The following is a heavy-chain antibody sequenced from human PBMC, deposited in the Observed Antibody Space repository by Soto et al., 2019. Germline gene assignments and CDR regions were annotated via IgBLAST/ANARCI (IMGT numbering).Heavy chain of an antibody. CDR1: GFTFSNYE. CDR3: ARENYDVSGYFLDY. Sequence: EVQLVESGGGLVQPGGSLRLSCAASGFTFSNYELSWVRQAPGKGLEWISYISSTASHIYYADSVKGRVTISRDNAKNSLYLQMNSLRVEDTAVYDCARENYDVSGYFLDYWGQGSLVTVSS. V-gene: IGHV3-48*03. CDR2: ISSTASHI. J-gene: IGHJ4*02. D-gene: IGHD3-22*01.